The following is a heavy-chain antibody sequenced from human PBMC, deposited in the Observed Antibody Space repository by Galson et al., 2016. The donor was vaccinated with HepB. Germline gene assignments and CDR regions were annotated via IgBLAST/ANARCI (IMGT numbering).Heavy chain of an antibody. CDR3: GSDGPSGWAAAYN. CDR1: GFTFNTYW. D-gene: IGHD6-25*01. J-gene: IGHJ4*02. Sequence: SLRLSCAGSGFTFNTYWMTWVRQAPGKGLEWVATINEDGKKKHYLDSVRGRFTVSKDNAKSSLYLQTDNMRAEDTALYYCGSDGPSGWAAAYNWGRGTLVTVSS. CDR2: INEDGKKK. V-gene: IGHV3-7*03.